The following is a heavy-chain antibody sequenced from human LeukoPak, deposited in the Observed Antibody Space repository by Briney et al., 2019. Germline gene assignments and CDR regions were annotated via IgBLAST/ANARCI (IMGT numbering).Heavy chain of an antibody. CDR2: IYSGGST. CDR1: GFTVSSNY. J-gene: IGHJ3*02. CDR3: ARIYRAAPHAFDI. D-gene: IGHD6-6*01. Sequence: PGGSLRLFCAASGFTVSSNYMSWVRQAPGKGLEWVSVIYSGGSTYYADSVKGRFTISRDNSKNTLYLQMNSLRAEDTAVYYCARIYRAAPHAFDIWGQGTMVTVSS. V-gene: IGHV3-53*01.